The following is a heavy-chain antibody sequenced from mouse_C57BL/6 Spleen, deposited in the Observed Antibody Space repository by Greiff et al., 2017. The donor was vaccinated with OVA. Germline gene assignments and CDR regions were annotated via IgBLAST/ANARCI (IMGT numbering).Heavy chain of an antibody. V-gene: IGHV1-15*01. CDR1: GYTFTDYE. CDR2: IDPETGGT. Sequence: VQLQQSGAELVRPGASVTLSCKASGYTFTDYEMHWVKQTPVHGLEWIGAIDPETGGTAYNQKFKGKAILTADKSSSTAYMELRSLTSEDSAVYYCTRREVLYFDYWGQGTTLTVSS. J-gene: IGHJ2*01. CDR3: TRREVLYFDY.